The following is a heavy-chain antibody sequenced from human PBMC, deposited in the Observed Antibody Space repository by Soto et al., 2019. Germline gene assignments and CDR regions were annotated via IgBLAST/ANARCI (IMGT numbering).Heavy chain of an antibody. V-gene: IGHV2-5*02. CDR1: GFSFSTSGVG. J-gene: IGHJ5*02. D-gene: IGHD2-2*01. CDR2: IYWDDDK. Sequence: QITLKESGPTLVKPTQTLTLTCTFSGFSFSTSGVGVGWIRQPPGKALEWLALIYWDDDKHYSPSLRTRLTITKDTSKNQVVLTLTNMDPVDTATYYCAHRPGYCSSNSCYGTWCDPWGQGTLVTVSS. CDR3: AHRPGYCSSNSCYGTWCDP.